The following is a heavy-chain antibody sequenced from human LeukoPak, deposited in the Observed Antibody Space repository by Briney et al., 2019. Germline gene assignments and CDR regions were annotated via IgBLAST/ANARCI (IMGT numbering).Heavy chain of an antibody. D-gene: IGHD6-19*01. CDR1: GGSISSYY. CDR3: ARERRAVAGRGAFDI. J-gene: IGHJ3*02. Sequence: PSQTLSLTCTVSGGSISSYYWSWIRQPPGKGLEWIGYIYYSGSTNYNPSLKSRVTISVDTSKHQFSLKLSSVTAADTAVYYCARERRAVAGRGAFDIWGQGTMVTVSS. CDR2: IYYSGST. V-gene: IGHV4-59*01.